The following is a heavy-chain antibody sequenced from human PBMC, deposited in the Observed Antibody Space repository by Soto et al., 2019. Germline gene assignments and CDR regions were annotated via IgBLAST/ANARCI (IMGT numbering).Heavy chain of an antibody. CDR1: GGSFSGYY. CDR2: INHSGST. V-gene: IGHV4-34*01. Sequence: SETLSLTCAVYGGSFSGYYGSWIRQPPGKGLEWIGEINHSGSTNYNPSLKSRVTISVDTSKNQFSLKLSSVTAADTAVYYCARGLDTMVRGIHFDYWGQGTLVTVSS. CDR3: ARGLDTMVRGIHFDY. J-gene: IGHJ4*02. D-gene: IGHD3-10*01.